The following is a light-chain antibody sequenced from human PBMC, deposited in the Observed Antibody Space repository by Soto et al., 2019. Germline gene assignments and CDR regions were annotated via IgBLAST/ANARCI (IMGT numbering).Light chain of an antibody. Sequence: EIVLTQSPGTLSLSPGERATLSCRASQSVSSNYLAWYQQKPGQAPRPLIYGASSRDTGIPDSFGGSGAGTDFTLTISRLKSEDFAVYYCQQYGSSPWTFGQGTKVEIK. CDR3: QQYGSSPWT. CDR2: GAS. V-gene: IGKV3-20*01. J-gene: IGKJ1*01. CDR1: QSVSSNY.